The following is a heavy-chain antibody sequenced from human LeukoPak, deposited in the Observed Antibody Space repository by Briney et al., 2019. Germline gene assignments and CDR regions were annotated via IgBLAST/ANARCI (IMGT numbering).Heavy chain of an antibody. V-gene: IGHV3-30*18. J-gene: IGHJ4*02. CDR2: ISYDGSNK. CDR3: AKDELIRGDGYNFPGVY. D-gene: IGHD5-24*01. Sequence: GGSLRLSCAASGFTFSSYGMHWVRQAPGKGLEWVAVISYDGSNKYYADSVKGRFTISRDNSKNTLYLQMNSLRAEDTAAYYCAKDELIRGDGYNFPGVYWGQGTLVTVSS. CDR1: GFTFSSYG.